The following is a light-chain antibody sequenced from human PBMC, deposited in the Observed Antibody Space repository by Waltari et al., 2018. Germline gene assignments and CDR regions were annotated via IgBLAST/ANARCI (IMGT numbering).Light chain of an antibody. CDR1: QSLNSW. V-gene: IGKV1-5*03. Sequence: DIQMTQFPSTLSASVGDRLTINCRASQSLNSWLAWYQQKPGKAPKLLIYKASSLESGVPSRFSGSGSGTEFTITISSLQPDDFATYYCQQYNSYEWTFGQGTKVAIK. CDR2: KAS. J-gene: IGKJ1*01. CDR3: QQYNSYEWT.